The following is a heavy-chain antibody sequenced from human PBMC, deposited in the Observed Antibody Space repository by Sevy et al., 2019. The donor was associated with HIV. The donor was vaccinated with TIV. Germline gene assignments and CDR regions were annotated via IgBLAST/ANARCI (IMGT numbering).Heavy chain of an antibody. D-gene: IGHD3-22*01. Sequence: GGSLRLSCKPSGFTFTSYAMNWVRQAPGKGLEWISTIYGSGGVTYYADSVKGRFTISRDKSKNTLYLQMNSLRTEDTAVDYCAGGRYDSSGSFDALDIWGQGTMVTVSS. CDR3: AGGRYDSSGSFDALDI. V-gene: IGHV3-23*01. CDR2: IYGSGGVT. J-gene: IGHJ3*02. CDR1: GFTFTSYA.